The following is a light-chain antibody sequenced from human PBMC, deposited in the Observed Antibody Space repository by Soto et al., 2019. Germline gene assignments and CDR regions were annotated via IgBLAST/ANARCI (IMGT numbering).Light chain of an antibody. CDR1: SSNIGSNY. CDR2: RNN. CDR3: AAWDDSLSASVV. Sequence: QSVLTQPPSASGTPGQRVTISCSGSSSNIGSNYVYWYQQLPGTAPKLLIYRNNQRPSGVPDRFSGSKSGTSASLAISGLRSEDEADYYCAAWDDSLSASVVFGGLTKRTVL. V-gene: IGLV1-47*01. J-gene: IGLJ2*01.